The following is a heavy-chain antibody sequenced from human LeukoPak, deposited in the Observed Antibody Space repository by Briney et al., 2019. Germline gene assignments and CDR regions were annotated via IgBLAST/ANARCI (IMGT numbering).Heavy chain of an antibody. D-gene: IGHD3-10*01. CDR2: IKQDGSEK. J-gene: IGHJ3*02. CDR1: GFTFSSYG. V-gene: IGHV3-7*01. CDR3: ARVDYSDAFDI. Sequence: GGSLRLSCAASGFTFSSYGMHWVRQAPGKGLEWVANIKQDGSEKYYVDSVKGRFTISRDNAKNSLYLQMNSLRAEDTAVYYCARVDYSDAFDIWGQGTMVTVSS.